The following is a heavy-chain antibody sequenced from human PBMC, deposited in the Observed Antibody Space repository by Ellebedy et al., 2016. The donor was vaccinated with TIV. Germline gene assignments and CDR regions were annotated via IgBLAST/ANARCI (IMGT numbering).Heavy chain of an antibody. D-gene: IGHD1-26*01. CDR3: VRGQSSGVGAPY. J-gene: IGHJ4*02. CDR2: MQQGGSEK. CDR1: GFTFSSYW. Sequence: PGGSLRLSCAASGFTFSSYWMSWVRQAPGKGLAWVASMQQGGSEKRYVDSVKGRFTISRDDVQKSLYLEMSSLRAEDTAVYYCVRGQSSGVGAPYWGQGTRVTVSS. V-gene: IGHV3-7*01.